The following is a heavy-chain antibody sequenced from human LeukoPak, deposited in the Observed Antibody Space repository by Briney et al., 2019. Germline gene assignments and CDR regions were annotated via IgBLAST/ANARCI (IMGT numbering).Heavy chain of an antibody. CDR2: IYYSGST. CDR3: ARSSSGWSTGGYFDY. D-gene: IGHD6-19*01. J-gene: IGHJ4*02. CDR1: GGSFSSYY. Sequence: SETLSLTCAVYGGSFSSYYWSWIRQPPGKGLEWIGYIYYSGSTNYNPSLKSRVTISVDTSKNQFSLKLSSVTAADTAVYYCARSSSGWSTGGYFDYWGQGTLVTVSS. V-gene: IGHV4-59*01.